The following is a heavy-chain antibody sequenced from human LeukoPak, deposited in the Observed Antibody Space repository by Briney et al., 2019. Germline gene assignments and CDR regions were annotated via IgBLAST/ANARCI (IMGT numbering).Heavy chain of an antibody. CDR1: GFTFSSYG. Sequence: GGSLRLSCAASGFTFSSYGMHWVRQGPGKGLEWVAFIRYDGSNKYYADSVKGRFTISRDNSKNTLYLPMNSLRAEHTAAYYCTKGVVPAAIRSYYYYYMAVGSKGTTVTVSS. CDR2: IRYDGSNK. V-gene: IGHV3-30*02. CDR3: TKGVVPAAIRSYYYYYMAV. J-gene: IGHJ6*03. D-gene: IGHD2-2*02.